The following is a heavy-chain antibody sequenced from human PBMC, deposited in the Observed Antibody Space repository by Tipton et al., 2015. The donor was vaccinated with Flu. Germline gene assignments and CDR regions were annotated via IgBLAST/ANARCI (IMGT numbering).Heavy chain of an antibody. CDR2: MYSSGTT. J-gene: IGHJ5*02. CDR3: TRGQGANP. Sequence: TLSLTCTVPGGSISSSNYYWGWIRQPPGKGLEWIGSMYSSGTTYYNPSLKSRVAISLDTSNNQFSLKLSFVTAEDTAVYYCTRGQGANPWGQGTLVTVSS. V-gene: IGHV4-39*07. CDR1: GGSISSSNYY.